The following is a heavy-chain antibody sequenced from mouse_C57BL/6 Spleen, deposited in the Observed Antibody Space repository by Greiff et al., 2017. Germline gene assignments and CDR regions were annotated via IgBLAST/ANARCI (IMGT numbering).Heavy chain of an antibody. CDR2: IYPGSGNT. CDR3: ARCSYYYGSSYYAMDY. J-gene: IGHJ4*01. V-gene: IGHV1-66*01. Sequence: VQLQQSGPELVKPGASVKISCKASGYSFTSYYIHWVKQRPGQGLEWIGWIYPGSGNTKYNEKFKGKATLTADTSSSTAYMQLSSLTSEDSAVYYGARCSYYYGSSYYAMDYWGQGTSVTVSS. CDR1: GYSFTSYY. D-gene: IGHD1-1*01.